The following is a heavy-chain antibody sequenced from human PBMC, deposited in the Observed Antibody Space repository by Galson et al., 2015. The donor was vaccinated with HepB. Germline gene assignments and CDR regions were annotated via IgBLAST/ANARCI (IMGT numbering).Heavy chain of an antibody. CDR1: GFTFSDYY. Sequence: SLRLPCAASGFTFSDYYMSWIRQAPGKGLEWVSYISSSGSTIYYADSVKGRFTISRDNAKNSLYLQMNSLRAEDTAVYYCARVFFGAGRWLVIDYWGQGTLVTVSS. CDR2: ISSSGSTI. V-gene: IGHV3-11*01. CDR3: ARVFFGAGRWLVIDY. D-gene: IGHD3-10*01. J-gene: IGHJ4*02.